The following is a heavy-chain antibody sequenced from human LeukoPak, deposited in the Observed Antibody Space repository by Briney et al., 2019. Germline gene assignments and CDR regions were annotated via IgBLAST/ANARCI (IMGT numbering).Heavy chain of an antibody. CDR2: INPNSGGT. D-gene: IGHD3-10*01. J-gene: IGHJ4*02. CDR1: GYTFTGYY. CDR3: ARDMRPHYYYGSGSYFDY. Sequence: ASVKVSCKASGYTFTGYYMHWVRQAPGQGLGWMGWINPNSGGTNYAQKFQGWVTMTRDTSISTAYMELSRLRSDDTAVYYCARDMRPHYYYGSGSYFDYWGQGTLVTVSS. V-gene: IGHV1-2*04.